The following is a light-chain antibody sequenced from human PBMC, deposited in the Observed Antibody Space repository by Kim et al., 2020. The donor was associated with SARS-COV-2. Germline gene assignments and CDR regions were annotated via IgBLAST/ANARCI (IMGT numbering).Light chain of an antibody. CDR3: QAWDSNTVV. CDR1: KLGNKY. J-gene: IGLJ2*01. CDR2: QDS. Sequence: SYELTQPPSVSVSPGQTASITCSGDKLGNKYASWHQQKPGQSPVLVIYQDSKRPSGIPERFSGSNSGNTATLTISGTQAMDEADYYCQAWDSNTVVFGGG. V-gene: IGLV3-1*01.